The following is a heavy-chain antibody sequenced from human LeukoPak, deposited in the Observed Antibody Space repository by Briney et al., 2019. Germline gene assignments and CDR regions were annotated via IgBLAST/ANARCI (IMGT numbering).Heavy chain of an antibody. V-gene: IGHV4-59*01. D-gene: IGHD3-10*01. CDR3: ARSYYGSGSYYSFDY. CDR1: GVSLSTYY. CDR2: VYYTGST. Sequence: SETLSLTCTVSGVSLSTYYRTWIRQPPGKGLEWIGYVYYTGSTDYNPSLKSRVTISVDTSKNQFSLRLSSVTAADTAVYYCARSYYGSGSYYSFDYWGQGTLVTVSS. J-gene: IGHJ4*02.